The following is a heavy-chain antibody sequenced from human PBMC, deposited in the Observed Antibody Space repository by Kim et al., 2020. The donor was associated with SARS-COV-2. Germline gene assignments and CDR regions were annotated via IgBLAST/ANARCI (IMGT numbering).Heavy chain of an antibody. V-gene: IGHV4-34*01. J-gene: IGHJ5*02. CDR3: ARGSSAGWFDP. CDR2: INHSGST. CDR1: GGSFSGYY. Sequence: SETLSLTCAVYGGSFSGYYWSWIRQPPGKGLEWIGEINHSGSTNYNPSLKSRVTISVDTSKNQFSLKLSSVTAADTAVYYCARGSSAGWFDPWGQGTLVTVSS. D-gene: IGHD6-25*01.